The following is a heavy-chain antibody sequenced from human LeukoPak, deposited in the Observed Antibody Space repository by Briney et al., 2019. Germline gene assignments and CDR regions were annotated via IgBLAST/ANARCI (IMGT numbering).Heavy chain of an antibody. D-gene: IGHD5-24*01. CDR2: IYYSGST. V-gene: IGHV4-59*01. CDR3: ARAHAERWLQPYFDY. J-gene: IGHJ4*02. CDR1: GGSISSYY. Sequence: SETLSLTCTVPGGSISSYYWSWIRQPPGKGLEWIGYIYYSGSTNYNPSLKSRVTISVDTSKNQFSLKLSSVTAADTAVYYCARAHAERWLQPYFDYWGQGTLVTVSS.